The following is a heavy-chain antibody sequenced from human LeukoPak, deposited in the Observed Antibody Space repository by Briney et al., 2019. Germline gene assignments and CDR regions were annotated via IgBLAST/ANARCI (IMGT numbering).Heavy chain of an antibody. V-gene: IGHV1-46*01. CDR3: ARDPALIQHVEMATAFDY. CDR1: GYTFTSYY. J-gene: IGHJ4*02. CDR2: INPSGGST. Sequence: ASVKVSCKASGYTFTSYYMHWVRQAPGQGLEWMGIINPSGGSTSYAQKFQGRVTMTRDTSTSTVYMELSSLRSEDTAVYYCARDPALIQHVEMATAFDYWGQGTLVTVSS. D-gene: IGHD5-24*01.